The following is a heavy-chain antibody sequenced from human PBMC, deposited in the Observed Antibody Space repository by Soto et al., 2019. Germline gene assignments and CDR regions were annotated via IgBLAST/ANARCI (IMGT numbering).Heavy chain of an antibody. CDR3: ASKTVAGTSAYYYYGMDV. D-gene: IGHD6-19*01. Sequence: LRLSCAASGFTFSSNYMSWVRQAPGKGLEWVSVIYSGGSTYYADSVKGRFTISRDNSKNTLYLQMNSLRAEDTAVYYCASKTVAGTSAYYYYGMDVWGQGTTVTVSS. J-gene: IGHJ6*02. CDR2: IYSGGST. V-gene: IGHV3-53*01. CDR1: GFTFSSNY.